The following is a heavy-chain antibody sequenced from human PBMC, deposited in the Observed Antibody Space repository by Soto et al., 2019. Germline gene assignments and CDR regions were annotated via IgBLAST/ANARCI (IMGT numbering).Heavy chain of an antibody. V-gene: IGHV1-69*06. CDR3: ARDPDYGDYDGVFDY. D-gene: IGHD4-17*01. CDR1: GGPFSSYA. Sequence: SVKVSFKASGGPFSSYAISLVRQAPGQGLEWMGGIIPIFGTANYAQKFQGRVTITADKSTSTAYMELSSLRSEDTAVYYCARDPDYGDYDGVFDYWGQGTMVTVSS. J-gene: IGHJ4*02. CDR2: IIPIFGTA.